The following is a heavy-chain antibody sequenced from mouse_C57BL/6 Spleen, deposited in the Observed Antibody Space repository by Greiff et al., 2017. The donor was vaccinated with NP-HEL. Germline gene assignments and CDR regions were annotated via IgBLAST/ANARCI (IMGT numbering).Heavy chain of an antibody. CDR3: ARWNYGSSDRYFDV. CDR2: IDPSDSET. Sequence: QVQLQQPGAELVRPGSSVKLSCKASGYTFTSYWMHWVKQRPIQGLEWIGNIDPSDSETHYNQKFKDKATLTVDKSSSTAYMQLSSLTSEDSAVYYCARWNYGSSDRYFDVWGTGTTVTVSS. J-gene: IGHJ1*03. CDR1: GYTFTSYW. V-gene: IGHV1-52*01. D-gene: IGHD1-1*01.